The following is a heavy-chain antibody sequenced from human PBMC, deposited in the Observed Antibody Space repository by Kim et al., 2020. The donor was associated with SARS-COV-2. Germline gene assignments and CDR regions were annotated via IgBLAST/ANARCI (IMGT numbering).Heavy chain of an antibody. Sequence: GESLKISCKGSGYSFTSYWISWVRQMPGKGLEWMGRIDPSDSYTNYSPSFQGHVTISADKSISTAYLQWSSLKASDTAMYYCARHGTYFDWLLPWYFDYWGQGTLVTVSS. D-gene: IGHD3-9*01. CDR1: GYSFTSYW. CDR2: IDPSDSYT. CDR3: ARHGTYFDWLLPWYFDY. J-gene: IGHJ4*02. V-gene: IGHV5-10-1*01.